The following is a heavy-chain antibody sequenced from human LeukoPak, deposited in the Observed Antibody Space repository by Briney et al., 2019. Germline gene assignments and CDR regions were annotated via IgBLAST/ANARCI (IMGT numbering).Heavy chain of an antibody. CDR2: ISGSGGST. Sequence: PGGSLRLSCAASGFTFSSYAMSWVRQAPGKGLEWVSTISGSGGSTYYADSVKGRFTISRDNSKNTLYLQMNSLRAEDTAVYYCARDRRGWFDPWGQGTLVTVSS. CDR3: ARDRRGWFDP. CDR1: GFTFSSYA. J-gene: IGHJ5*02. V-gene: IGHV3-23*01.